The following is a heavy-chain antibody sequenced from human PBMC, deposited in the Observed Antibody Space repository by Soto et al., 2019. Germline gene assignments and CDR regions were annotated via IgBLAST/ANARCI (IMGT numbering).Heavy chain of an antibody. CDR2: IYPGGST. J-gene: IGHJ4*02. CDR1: GGSISSYY. Sequence: SETLSLTCTVSGGSISSYYWSWIRQSAGQGLEWIGRIYPGGSTNYNPSLKSRVTMSADTSKNQFSLRLTSVTAADTAVYYCARANVGPPGGGSWIMPFDFWGQGTLVTVSS. CDR3: ARANVGPPGGGSWIMPFDF. D-gene: IGHD2-15*01. V-gene: IGHV4-4*07.